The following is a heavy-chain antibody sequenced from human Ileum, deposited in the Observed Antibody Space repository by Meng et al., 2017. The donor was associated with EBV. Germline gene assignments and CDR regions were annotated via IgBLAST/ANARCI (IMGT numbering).Heavy chain of an antibody. D-gene: IGHD4-17*01. CDR2: IYHSGNT. Sequence: LRRWCARLGQPSWTLSPTCALYGGSFGGFSLVSLRQRPGNGREWGGEIYHSGNTNYNPSLKSRVNMSLVTSKNQFSLNLSSVTAADTAVYYFARYRLQNDCGDQPGYFDYWGQGTLVTVSS. J-gene: IGHJ4*02. V-gene: IGHV4-34*01. CDR3: ARYRLQNDCGDQPGYFDY. CDR1: GGSFGGFS.